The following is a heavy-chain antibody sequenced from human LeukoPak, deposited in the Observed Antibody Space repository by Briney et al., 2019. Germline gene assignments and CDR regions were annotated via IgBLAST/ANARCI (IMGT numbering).Heavy chain of an antibody. Sequence: NSSETLSLTCTVSGGSISSGDYYWSWIRQPPGKGLEWIGYMYYSGSTYYNPSLKSRATVSVDTSKNQFSLKLTSVTAAGTAVYYCARPYYYDSRIDPWGQGTLVTVSS. J-gene: IGHJ5*02. CDR1: GGSISSGDYY. D-gene: IGHD3-22*01. CDR3: ARPYYYDSRIDP. V-gene: IGHV4-30-4*01. CDR2: MYYSGST.